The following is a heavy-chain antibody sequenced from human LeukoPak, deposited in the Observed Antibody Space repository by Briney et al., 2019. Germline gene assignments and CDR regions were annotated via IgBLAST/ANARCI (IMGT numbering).Heavy chain of an antibody. J-gene: IGHJ6*03. Sequence: GGSLRLSCAASGFTFSSHAMNWVRQAPGKGLEWVSSISSGSSYIYYADSVRGRFTISRDNAKNSLFLQMDSPRAEDTAVYYCARDFRAVAESYYYYYMDVWGKGTTVTVSS. CDR3: ARDFRAVAESYYYYYMDV. CDR2: ISSGSSYI. D-gene: IGHD6-19*01. V-gene: IGHV3-21*01. CDR1: GFTFSSHA.